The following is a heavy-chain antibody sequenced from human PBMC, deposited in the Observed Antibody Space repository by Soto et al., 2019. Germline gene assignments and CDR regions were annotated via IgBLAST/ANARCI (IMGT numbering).Heavy chain of an antibody. D-gene: IGHD3-16*01. Sequence: XGSLRLTFAASGFTVRIYSVHWVRQSPGKGLEWVAVMWYDGTNKYYGESVKGRFTISRDNSENTLYLQMNSLRVEDTAVYYCARDATFGTKGGSFDIWGHGTLVTVSS. CDR2: MWYDGTNK. V-gene: IGHV3-33*01. J-gene: IGHJ3*02. CDR1: GFTVRIYS. CDR3: ARDATFGTKGGSFDI.